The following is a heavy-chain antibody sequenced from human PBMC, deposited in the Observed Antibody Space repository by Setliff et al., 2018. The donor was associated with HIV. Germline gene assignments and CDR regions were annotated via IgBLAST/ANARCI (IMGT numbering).Heavy chain of an antibody. CDR2: INHSDFT. CDR1: GGSFSGFD. D-gene: IGHD3-22*01. CDR3: ARSGYTSGFYWVFGAFGV. Sequence: PSETLSLTCAVYGGSFSGFDWNWSWIRQPPGKGLEWIGEINHSDFTNYNPSLKSRITISVDTSKNQFSLKVSSVTAADAAVYYCARSGYTSGFYWVFGAFGVWGQGKLVTVSS. V-gene: IGHV4-34*01. J-gene: IGHJ3*01.